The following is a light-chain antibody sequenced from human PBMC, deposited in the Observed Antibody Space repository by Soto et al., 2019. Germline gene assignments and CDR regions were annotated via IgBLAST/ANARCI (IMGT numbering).Light chain of an antibody. Sequence: IVMTQSPATLSVSPGERATLSCRASQSVSSDLAWYQQRPGQAPRLLIHDTSTRATGVPARFSGSGSGTEFTLTISSLQSEDFAVYYCQHYNHWPTLFGQGTKVDIK. V-gene: IGKV3-15*01. J-gene: IGKJ1*01. CDR1: QSVSSD. CDR2: DTS. CDR3: QHYNHWPTL.